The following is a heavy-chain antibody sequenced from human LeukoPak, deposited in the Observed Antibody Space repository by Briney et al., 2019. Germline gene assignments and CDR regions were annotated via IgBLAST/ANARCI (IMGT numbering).Heavy chain of an antibody. J-gene: IGHJ4*02. V-gene: IGHV3-23*01. CDR1: GFTFTSYA. D-gene: IGHD3-10*01. CDR2: ISGGGGTT. CDR3: AKEPHNYGSGSYLDH. Sequence: GGSLRLSCAASGFTFTSYAMSWVRQAPGKGLEWVSAISGGGGTTYFADSVKGRFTISRDNSNNTLYLQMNSLRVEDTAVYYCAKEPHNYGSGSYLDHWVQGTLVTVSS.